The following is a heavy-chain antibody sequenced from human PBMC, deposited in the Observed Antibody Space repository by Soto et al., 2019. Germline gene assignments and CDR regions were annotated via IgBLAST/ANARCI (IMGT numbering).Heavy chain of an antibody. Sequence: WDILSLTCDVCVVSSCRNHWSWIRQAPGKWLEWFGYVHCSGGTTXVPSVESRLXISFEMSESQGXLQLIXEPAADTAVYYCARFGAAAAHDDNWGRGVLVX. CDR2: VHCSGGT. J-gene: IGHJ4*01. CDR1: VVSSCRNH. CDR3: ARFGAAAAHDDN. D-gene: IGHD6-13*01. V-gene: IGHV4-59*07.